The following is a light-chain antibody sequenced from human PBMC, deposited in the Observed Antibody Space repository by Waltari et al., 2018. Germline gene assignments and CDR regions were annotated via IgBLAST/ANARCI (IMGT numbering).Light chain of an antibody. CDR1: HSNIGNHY. CDR2: EDS. J-gene: IGLJ7*01. CDR3: GTWDSSLSGAV. V-gene: IGLV1-51*02. Sequence: QSVLTQPPSVSAAPGQRVTISCSGGHSNIGNHYVSCYRQFPGTAPKLLIYEDSARPSGVPGRFAGAKSGTSATLGITGLQAGDEADYYCGTWDSSLSGAVFGGGTHLTVL.